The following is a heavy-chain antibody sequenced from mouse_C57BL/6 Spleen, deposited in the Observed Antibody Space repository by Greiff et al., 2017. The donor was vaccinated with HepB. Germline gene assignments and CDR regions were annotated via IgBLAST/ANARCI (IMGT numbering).Heavy chain of an antibody. CDR2: IHPNSGST. J-gene: IGHJ3*01. V-gene: IGHV1-64*01. CDR1: GYTFTSYW. CDR3: ARAYYGSSYWFAY. D-gene: IGHD1-1*01. Sequence: QVQLQQPGAELVKPGASVKLSCKASGYTFTSYWMHWVKQRPGQGLEWIGMIHPNSGSTNYNEKFKSKATLTVDKSSSTAYMQISSLTSEDSAVYYCARAYYGSSYWFAYWGQVTLVTVSA.